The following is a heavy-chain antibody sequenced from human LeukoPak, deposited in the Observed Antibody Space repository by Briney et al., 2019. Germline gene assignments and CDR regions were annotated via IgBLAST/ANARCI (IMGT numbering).Heavy chain of an antibody. Sequence: ASVKVSCKASGYTFTGYYMHWVRQAPGQGLEWMGWINPNSGGTNYAQKFQGRVTMTRDTSISTAYMELSRLRSDDTAVYYCARDRTPTVTPLRSCYFDYWGQGTLVTVSS. J-gene: IGHJ4*02. CDR3: ARDRTPTVTPLRSCYFDY. CDR1: GYTFTGYY. V-gene: IGHV1-2*02. CDR2: INPNSGGT. D-gene: IGHD4-11*01.